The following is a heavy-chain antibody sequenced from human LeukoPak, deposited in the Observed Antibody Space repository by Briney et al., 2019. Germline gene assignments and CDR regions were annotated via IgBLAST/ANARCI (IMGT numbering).Heavy chain of an antibody. CDR1: GGSISSSSYY. CDR2: MYYSGSA. CDR3: AKATRYCSSTSCPKDAFDI. Sequence: SETPSLTCTVSGGSISSSSYYWGWIRQPPGKGLEWIGSMYYSGSAYYNPSLKSRVTISVDTSKNQFSLKLSSVTAADTAVYYCAKATRYCSSTSCPKDAFDIWGQGTMVTVS. V-gene: IGHV4-39*05. J-gene: IGHJ3*02. D-gene: IGHD2-2*01.